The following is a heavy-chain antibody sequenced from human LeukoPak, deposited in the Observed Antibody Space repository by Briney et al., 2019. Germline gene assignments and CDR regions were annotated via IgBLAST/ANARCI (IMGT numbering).Heavy chain of an antibody. CDR3: ARGESPRNYFDY. CDR1: GGTFSSYA. CDR2: IIPIFGTA. V-gene: IGHV1-69*05. Sequence: SVKVSCKASGGTFSSYAISWVRQAPGQGLEWMGGIIPIFGTANYAQKFQGRVTITTDESTSTAYMELSSLRSEDTAVYYCARGESPRNYFDYWGQGTLVTVSS. J-gene: IGHJ4*02.